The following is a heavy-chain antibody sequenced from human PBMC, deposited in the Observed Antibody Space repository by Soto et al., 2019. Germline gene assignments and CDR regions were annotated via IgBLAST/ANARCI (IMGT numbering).Heavy chain of an antibody. J-gene: IGHJ4*02. CDR2: IIAVLGIT. CDR1: GGTSSTYT. Sequence: QVHLVQSGAEVRTPGSSVTVSCKASGGTSSTYTISWVRQAPGQGLEWMGRIIAVLGITHYAQSFQGRVTVTADKSTSTAYMELSSLRSEDTAVYYCAREEGTVTYDYWGQATVVSVSS. D-gene: IGHD4-17*01. CDR3: AREEGTVTYDY. V-gene: IGHV1-69*08.